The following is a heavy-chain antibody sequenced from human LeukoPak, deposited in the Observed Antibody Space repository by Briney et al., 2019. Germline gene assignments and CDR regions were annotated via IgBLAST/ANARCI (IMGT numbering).Heavy chain of an antibody. D-gene: IGHD5-12*01. J-gene: IGHJ4*02. CDR2: ISGSGGS. Sequence: GGSLRLSCAASGFNFSNYAMAWVRQAPGKGLDWVSVISGSGGSYSTDSAKGRFTISRDNSKNTVFLQMNSLRAEDTALYYCAKDLAHMGIVATRLDYWGQGTLVTVSS. V-gene: IGHV3-23*01. CDR3: AKDLAHMGIVATRLDY. CDR1: GFNFSNYA.